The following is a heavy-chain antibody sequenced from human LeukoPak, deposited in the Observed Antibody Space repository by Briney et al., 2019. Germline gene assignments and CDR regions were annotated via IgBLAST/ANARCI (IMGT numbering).Heavy chain of an antibody. Sequence: GGSLRLSCAASGFTFTTYWMTWVRQAPGKGLQWVANINENGSEKNHLNSVKGRFTISRDNVKNSLYLQMNSLTAEDTAVYYCATYRRSSLTKQDYWGQGTLVTVSS. CDR1: GFTFTTYW. D-gene: IGHD4-11*01. CDR2: INENGSEK. CDR3: ATYRRSSLTKQDY. V-gene: IGHV3-7*01. J-gene: IGHJ4*02.